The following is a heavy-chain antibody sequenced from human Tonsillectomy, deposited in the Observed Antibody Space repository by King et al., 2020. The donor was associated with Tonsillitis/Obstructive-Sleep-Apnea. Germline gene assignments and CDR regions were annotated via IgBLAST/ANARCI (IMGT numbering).Heavy chain of an antibody. J-gene: IGHJ3*02. CDR1: GYTFTGYY. Sequence: VQLVESGAEVKKPGASVKVSCKASGYTFTGYYMHWVRQAPGQGLEWMGWINPNSGGTNYAQKFQGRVTMTRDTSISTAYMELSRLRSDDTAVYYCARVVREGIEGVVVTAHPRAGLGAFDIWGQGTMVTVSS. CDR3: ARVVREGIEGVVVTAHPRAGLGAFDI. CDR2: INPNSGGT. D-gene: IGHD2-21*02. V-gene: IGHV1-2*02.